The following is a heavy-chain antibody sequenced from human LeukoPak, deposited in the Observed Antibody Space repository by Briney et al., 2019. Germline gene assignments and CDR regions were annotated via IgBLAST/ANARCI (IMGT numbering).Heavy chain of an antibody. Sequence: GASVKVSCKASGYTFTSYDINWVRQVTGQGLEWMGWMNPNSGNTGYAQKFQGRVTMTRNTSISTAYMELSSLRSEDTAVYYCARGPSLDCYGSGSYSDYWGQGTLVTVSS. V-gene: IGHV1-8*01. CDR2: MNPNSGNT. D-gene: IGHD3-10*01. CDR3: ARGPSLDCYGSGSYSDY. CDR1: GYTFTSYD. J-gene: IGHJ4*02.